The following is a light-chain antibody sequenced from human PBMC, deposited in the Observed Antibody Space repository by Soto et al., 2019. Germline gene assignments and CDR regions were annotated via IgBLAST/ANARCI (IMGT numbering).Light chain of an antibody. CDR2: GAS. Sequence: ILMTQSPPTLSVSPGERATLSCRASQSVSTNLAWYQQKPGQVPSLLIYGASTRASGIPARFSGSGSGTEFTLTIGSLQSEDFAVYYCQQYSSSPSFGQGTRLEIK. J-gene: IGKJ5*01. CDR1: QSVSTN. CDR3: QQYSSSPS. V-gene: IGKV3-15*01.